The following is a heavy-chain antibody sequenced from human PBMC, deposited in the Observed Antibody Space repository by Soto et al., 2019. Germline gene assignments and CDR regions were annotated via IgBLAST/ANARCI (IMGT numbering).Heavy chain of an antibody. Sequence: GGSLRLSCAASGFTFSSYSMNWVRQAPGKGLEWVSYISSSSTIYYADSVKGRFTISRDNAKNSLYLQMNSLRAEDTAVYYCARKQQLDDYYYYYMDVWGKGTTVTVSS. D-gene: IGHD5-18*01. J-gene: IGHJ6*03. CDR2: ISSSSTI. CDR3: ARKQQLDDYYYYYMDV. V-gene: IGHV3-48*04. CDR1: GFTFSSYS.